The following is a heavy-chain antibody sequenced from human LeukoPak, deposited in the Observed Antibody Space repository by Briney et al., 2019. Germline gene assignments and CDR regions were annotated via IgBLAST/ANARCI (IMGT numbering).Heavy chain of an antibody. CDR3: ARGEAACGGWGDYFDY. V-gene: IGHV4-34*01. CDR1: GGSFSGYY. CDR2: INHSGST. J-gene: IGHJ4*02. D-gene: IGHD6-13*01. Sequence: SETLSLTCAVYGGSFSGYYWSWIRQPPGKGLEWIGEINHSGSTNYNPSLKSRVTISVDTSKNQFSLKLSSVTAADTAVYYCARGEAACGGWGDYFDYWGQGTLVTVSS.